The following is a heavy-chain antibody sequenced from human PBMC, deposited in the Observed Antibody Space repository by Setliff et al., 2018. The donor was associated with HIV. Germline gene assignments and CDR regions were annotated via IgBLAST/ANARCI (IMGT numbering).Heavy chain of an antibody. V-gene: IGHV4-4*02. CDR1: GGSIGGTHY. CDR3: ARGNHPLSTSYWYFDL. D-gene: IGHD1-1*01. Sequence: SETLSLTCAVSGGSIGGTHYWHWVRQPPGRGLEWIGEIYHSGSTNCNPSLKSRVTISVDTSKNQFSLKLSSVTAAETAVYYCARGNHPLSTSYWYFDLWGRGTLVTVSS. J-gene: IGHJ2*01. CDR2: IYHSGST.